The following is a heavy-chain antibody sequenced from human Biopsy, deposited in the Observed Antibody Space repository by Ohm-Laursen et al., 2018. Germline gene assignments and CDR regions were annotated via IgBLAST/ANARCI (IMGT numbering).Heavy chain of an antibody. J-gene: IGHJ5*02. D-gene: IGHD3-3*01. CDR1: GGSIISYY. CDR3: ARTPRDSFWSGSYKRGLWFDP. CDR2: VYNGGIT. Sequence: SETLSLTCSVSGGSIISYYWTWIRQPPGKGLEWIGHVYNGGITNYNPSLKSRVTILKDTSKNQFSLQVNSVTVADTAVYYCARTPRDSFWSGSYKRGLWFDPWGQGTLVIVSP. V-gene: IGHV4-59*01.